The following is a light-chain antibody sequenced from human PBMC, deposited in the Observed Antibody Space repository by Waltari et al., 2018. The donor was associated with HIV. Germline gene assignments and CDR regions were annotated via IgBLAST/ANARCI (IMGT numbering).Light chain of an antibody. CDR1: VLPKKY. Sequence: SYELTQPPSVSVSPGPTARITCSGAVLPKKYVNWYQQKPGQAHVLVIYKDSERPSGIPERFSGSSSGTTVTLTISGVQAEDEADYYCQSGDSSAPYVFGTGTKVTVL. CDR2: KDS. CDR3: QSGDSSAPYV. V-gene: IGLV3-25*03. J-gene: IGLJ1*01.